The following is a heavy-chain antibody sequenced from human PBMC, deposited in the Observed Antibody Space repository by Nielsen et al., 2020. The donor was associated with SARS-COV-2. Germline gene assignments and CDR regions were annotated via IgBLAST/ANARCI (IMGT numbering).Heavy chain of an antibody. J-gene: IGHJ4*02. V-gene: IGHV3-30*03. CDR3: ARDWRYYDSSGYGY. Sequence: GGSLRLSCAASGFTFSAFGLHWVRQAPGKGLEWVAVISYDGSFKYNEDSVKGRFTISRDNAKNSLYLQMNSLRAEDTAVYYCARDWRYYDSSGYGYWGQGTLVTVSS. CDR2: ISYDGSFK. CDR1: GFTFSAFG. D-gene: IGHD3-22*01.